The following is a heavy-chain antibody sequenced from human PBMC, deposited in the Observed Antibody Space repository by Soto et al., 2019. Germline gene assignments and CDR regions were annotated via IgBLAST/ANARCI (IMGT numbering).Heavy chain of an antibody. V-gene: IGHV1-46*03. CDR1: GYTFTSYY. J-gene: IGHJ3*02. Sequence: GASVKVSCKASGYTFTSYYMHWVRQAPGQGLEWMGIINPSGGSTSYAQKFQGRVTMTRDTSTSTVYMELSSLRSEDTAVYYCARGYYDSSGYRGAFDIWGQGTMVTVSS. D-gene: IGHD3-22*01. CDR3: ARGYYDSSGYRGAFDI. CDR2: INPSGGST.